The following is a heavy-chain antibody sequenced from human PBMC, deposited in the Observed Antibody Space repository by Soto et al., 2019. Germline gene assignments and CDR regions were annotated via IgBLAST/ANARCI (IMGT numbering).Heavy chain of an antibody. CDR3: AHSLYYGSGSQTYFFDS. CDR2: IYWDDDK. J-gene: IGHJ4*02. V-gene: IGHV2-5*02. Sequence: QITLKESGPPLVKPTQTLTLTCTFSGFSLSTSGVGVGWIRQPPGKALEWLALIYWDDDKRYSPSLMSRLTITRDTSKNQVVLTMTDMDPVDTATYYCAHSLYYGSGSQTYFFDSWGQGTLVTVSS. D-gene: IGHD3-10*01. CDR1: GFSLSTSGVG.